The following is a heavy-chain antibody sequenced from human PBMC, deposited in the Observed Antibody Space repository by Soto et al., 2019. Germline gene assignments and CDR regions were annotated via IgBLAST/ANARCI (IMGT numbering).Heavy chain of an antibody. CDR2: ISAHNGNT. J-gene: IGHJ4*02. CDR1: GYAFTTYG. CDR3: ARGRYGDH. Sequence: QVHLVQSGAEVKKPGASVKVSCKGSGYAFTTYGITWVRQAPGQGLEWMGWISAHNGNTNYAQKLQGRVTVTRDTATSTAYMELRSLRSDDTAVYYCARGRYGDHWGQGALVTVSS. V-gene: IGHV1-18*01. D-gene: IGHD1-1*01.